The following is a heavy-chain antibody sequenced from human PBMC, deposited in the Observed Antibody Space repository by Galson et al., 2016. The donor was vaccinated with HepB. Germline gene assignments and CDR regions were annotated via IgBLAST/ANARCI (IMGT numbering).Heavy chain of an antibody. D-gene: IGHD3-10*01. CDR3: ARDGDTYYYGPESSEGMDV. Sequence: SLRLSCAASGFTFNYYNIHWVRQAPGKGLEWVALIWYDGSNKYYADAVKGRFTISRDNSKNTLYLQINSLRAEDTAIYYCARDGDTYYYGPESSEGMDVWGQGTTVTVSS. CDR2: IWYDGSNK. CDR1: GFTFNYYN. J-gene: IGHJ6*02. V-gene: IGHV3-33*01.